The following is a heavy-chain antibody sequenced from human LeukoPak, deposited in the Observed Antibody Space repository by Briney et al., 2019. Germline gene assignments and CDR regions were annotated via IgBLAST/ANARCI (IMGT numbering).Heavy chain of an antibody. Sequence: PGGSLRLSCAASGFTFSGYWIHWVRQAPVKGLEWVSRVNSDGSRTDYADSVKGRFTISRDNAKNTLFLHMHSLRPEDTAVYYCTRSPYSSSWTFEYWGQGTRFSVPS. CDR2: VNSDGSRT. CDR3: TRSPYSSSWTFEY. CDR1: GFTFSGYW. J-gene: IGHJ4*02. D-gene: IGHD6-13*01. V-gene: IGHV3-74*01.